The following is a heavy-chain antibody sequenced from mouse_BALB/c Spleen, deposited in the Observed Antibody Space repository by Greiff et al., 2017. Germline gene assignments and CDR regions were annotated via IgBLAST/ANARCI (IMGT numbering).Heavy chain of an antibody. CDR2: ISSGGSYT. J-gene: IGHJ3*01. D-gene: IGHD2-3*01. CDR3: TRDSGYYCFAY. Sequence: EVMLVESGGGLVKPGGSLKLSCAASGFTFSSYTMPWVRQTPEKRLEWVATISSGGSYTYYPDSVKGRFTISRDNAKNTLYLQLSSLKSEDTAMYYCTRDSGYYCFAYWGQGTLVTVSA. V-gene: IGHV5-6-4*01. CDR1: GFTFSSYT.